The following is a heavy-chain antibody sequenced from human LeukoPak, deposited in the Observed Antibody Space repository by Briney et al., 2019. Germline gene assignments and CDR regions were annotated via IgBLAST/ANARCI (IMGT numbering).Heavy chain of an antibody. CDR3: ANDRYYGSGGFGT. J-gene: IGHJ5*02. V-gene: IGHV4-39*07. CDR1: GGSISSSSYY. CDR2: VYYSGST. D-gene: IGHD3-10*01. Sequence: PSETLSLTCTVSGGSISSSSYYWGWIRQPPGKGLEWIGSVYYSGSTYYNPSLESRVTISVDTSKNQFSLKLNSVTAADTAVYYCANDRYYGSGGFGTWGQGTLVTVSS.